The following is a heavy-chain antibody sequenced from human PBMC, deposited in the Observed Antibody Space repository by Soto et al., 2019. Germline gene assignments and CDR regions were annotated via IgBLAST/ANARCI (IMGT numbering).Heavy chain of an antibody. CDR2: IIPIFGTA. V-gene: IGHV1-69*12. J-gene: IGHJ6*02. Sequence: QVQLVQSGAEVKKPGSSVKVSCKASGGTFSSYAISWVRQAPGQGLEWMGGIIPIFGTANYAQKFQGRVTITADESTSTAYMELSSLRSEDTAVYYCARGYCISTSCSQEGDLSDFYYGMDVWGQGTTVTVSS. D-gene: IGHD2-2*01. CDR3: ARGYCISTSCSQEGDLSDFYYGMDV. CDR1: GGTFSSYA.